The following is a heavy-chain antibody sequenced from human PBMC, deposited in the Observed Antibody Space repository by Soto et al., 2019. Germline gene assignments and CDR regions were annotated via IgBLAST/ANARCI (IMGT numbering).Heavy chain of an antibody. Sequence: SVKGSCKASGGTFSSYAISWVRQAPGQGLEWMGGIIPIFGTANYAQKFQGRVTITADESTSTAYMELSSLRSEDTAVYYCARARATVTTFHYGMDGWGQGTTVTVSS. V-gene: IGHV1-69*13. D-gene: IGHD4-17*01. CDR2: IIPIFGTA. J-gene: IGHJ6*01. CDR1: GGTFSSYA. CDR3: ARARATVTTFHYGMDG.